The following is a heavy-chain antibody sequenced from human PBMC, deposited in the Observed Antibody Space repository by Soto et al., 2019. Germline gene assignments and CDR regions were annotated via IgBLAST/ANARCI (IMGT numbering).Heavy chain of an antibody. CDR1: GGSFSTYG. Sequence: QVQLVQSGAEVKKPGSSVKVSCKASGGSFSTYGINWVRLAPGQGLEWMGGIIPKFGTTNYAQNFQGRVTITADESTNTAHMELNYLGSDDTAVYCCARELDPSYGGNSLSLDYWGQGTQVTVSS. D-gene: IGHD4-17*01. CDR2: IIPKFGTT. CDR3: ARELDPSYGGNSLSLDY. J-gene: IGHJ4*02. V-gene: IGHV1-69*13.